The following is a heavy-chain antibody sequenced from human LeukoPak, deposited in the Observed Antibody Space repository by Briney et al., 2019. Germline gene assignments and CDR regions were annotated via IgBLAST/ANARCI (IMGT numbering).Heavy chain of an antibody. CDR3: ARDYYGH. Sequence: PGRSLRLSCAPSGVTVSNNYMRWGRQAPGYGLEWGTNISSRASTSYVDSVKGRFNISSANSKNTLFLKMNSLRFEATAVYYCARDYYGHWGQGTLVTVSS. J-gene: IGHJ4*02. CDR1: GVTVSNNY. CDR2: ISSRAST. D-gene: IGHD3-22*01. V-gene: IGHV3-66*03.